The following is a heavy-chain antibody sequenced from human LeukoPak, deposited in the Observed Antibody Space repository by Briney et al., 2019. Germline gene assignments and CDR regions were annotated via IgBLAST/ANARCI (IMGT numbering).Heavy chain of an antibody. V-gene: IGHV3-20*01. CDR3: ARGIAAAGTGYFDL. D-gene: IGHD6-13*01. CDR2: INWNGGST. CDR1: GFTFDDYG. J-gene: IGHJ2*01. Sequence: GGSLSLSCAASGFTFDDYGVSWVRQAPGKGLEWVSVINWNGGSTGYADSVKGRFTISRDNAKNSLYLQMNSLRAEDTALYHCARGIAAAGTGYFDLWGRGTLVTVSS.